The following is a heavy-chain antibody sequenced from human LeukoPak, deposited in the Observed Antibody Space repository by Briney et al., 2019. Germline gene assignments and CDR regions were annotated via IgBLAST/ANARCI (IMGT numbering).Heavy chain of an antibody. V-gene: IGHV4-30-2*01. CDR2: IYHSGST. J-gene: IGHJ4*02. CDR1: GGSISSGGYS. D-gene: IGHD2-2*01. CDR3: ARGRYQAANYFDY. Sequence: SQTLSLTCAVSGGSISSGGYSWSWIRQPPGKGLEWIGYIYHSGSTYYNPSLKSRVTISVDRSKNQFSLKLSSVTAADTAVYYCARGRYQAANYFDYWGQGTLVTVS.